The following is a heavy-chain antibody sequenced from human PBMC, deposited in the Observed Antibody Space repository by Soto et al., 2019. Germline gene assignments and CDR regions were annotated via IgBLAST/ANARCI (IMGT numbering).Heavy chain of an antibody. V-gene: IGHV4-31*03. CDR2: IYYSGST. D-gene: IGHD3-16*01. CDR1: GGSISSGGYY. CDR3: ARGPGIMAKIDY. Sequence: QVQLLESGPGLVKPSQTLSLTCTVSGGSISSGGYYWSWIRQHPGKGLEWIGYIYYSGSTYYNTSLKSRVTISVDTSKNQFSLKLSSVTAADTAVYYCARGPGIMAKIDYWGQGTLVTVSS. J-gene: IGHJ4*02.